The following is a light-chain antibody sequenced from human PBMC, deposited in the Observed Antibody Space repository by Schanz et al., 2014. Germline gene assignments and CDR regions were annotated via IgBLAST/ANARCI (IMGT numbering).Light chain of an antibody. V-gene: IGKV1-39*01. Sequence: DIHMTQSPSSLSASVGDRVTITCRASQRITNYLDWYQQRPGKAPKLLISAASTLQSGVPSRFSGSGSGTDFTLTISSLQPEDFATYYCQQSYIPPWTFGQGTRVEIK. CDR1: QRITNY. J-gene: IGKJ1*01. CDR2: AAS. CDR3: QQSYIPPWT.